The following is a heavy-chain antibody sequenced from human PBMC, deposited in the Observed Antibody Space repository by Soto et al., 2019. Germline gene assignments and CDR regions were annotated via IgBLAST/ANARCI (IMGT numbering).Heavy chain of an antibody. V-gene: IGHV5-51*01. D-gene: IGHD1-1*01. CDR2: IYPGDSDT. J-gene: IGHJ4*02. Sequence: GESLKLSCKGSGYSFSIYWIGWVRQMPGKGLEWMGIIYPGDSDTRYSPSFQGQVTISADKSISTAYLQWSSLKASDTAMYYCASNENGIDFDYWGQGTLVTVSS. CDR1: GYSFSIYW. CDR3: ASNENGIDFDY.